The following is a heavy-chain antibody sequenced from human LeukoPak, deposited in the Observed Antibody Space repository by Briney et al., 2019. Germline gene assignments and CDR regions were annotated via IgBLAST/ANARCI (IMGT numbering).Heavy chain of an antibody. CDR2: VYPGDSDT. V-gene: IGHV5-51*01. Sequence: GESLKISCKASGYSFTSYWIGWVRQMPGKGLAWMGIVYPGDSDTRYSPSFQGQVTISADKSISTAYLQWSSLEASDTAMYYCARHLDDSSGYYYRTMYYFDYWGQGTLVTVSS. CDR1: GYSFTSYW. CDR3: ARHLDDSSGYYYRTMYYFDY. D-gene: IGHD3-22*01. J-gene: IGHJ4*02.